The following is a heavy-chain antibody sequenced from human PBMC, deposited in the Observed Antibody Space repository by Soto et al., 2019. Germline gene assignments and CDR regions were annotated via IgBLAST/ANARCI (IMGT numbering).Heavy chain of an antibody. V-gene: IGHV1-69*01. CDR2: VIPIFGTA. CDR3: ARPACSGGSCYPNFDY. J-gene: IGHJ4*02. D-gene: IGHD2-15*01. CDR1: GGTFSSFA. Sequence: QVQLVQSGAEVKKPGSSVKVSCKASGGTFSSFAISWVRQAPGQVLEWMGGVIPIFGTANYAQKFQGRVTIAADESMSTAYMELRSLRSEDTAVYYCARPACSGGSCYPNFDYWGQGTLVTVSS.